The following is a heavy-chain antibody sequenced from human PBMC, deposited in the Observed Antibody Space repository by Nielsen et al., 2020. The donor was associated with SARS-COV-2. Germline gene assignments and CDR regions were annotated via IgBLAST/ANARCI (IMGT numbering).Heavy chain of an antibody. J-gene: IGHJ4*02. V-gene: IGHV3-21*04. Sequence: GESLKISCAASGFTFSSYSMNWVRQAPGKGLEWVSSISSSSSYIYYADSVKGRFTISRDNAKNSLYLQMNSLRAEDTAVYYCARGVVGAVAFDYWGQGTLVTVSS. CDR2: ISSSSSYI. D-gene: IGHD1-26*01. CDR1: GFTFSSYS. CDR3: ARGVVGAVAFDY.